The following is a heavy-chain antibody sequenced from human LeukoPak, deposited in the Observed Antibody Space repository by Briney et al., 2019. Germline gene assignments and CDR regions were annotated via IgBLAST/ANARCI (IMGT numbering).Heavy chain of an antibody. CDR3: ARRGWLRLIYYFDY. J-gene: IGHJ4*02. CDR1: GGSFSGYY. D-gene: IGHD5-12*01. Sequence: SETLSLTCAVYGGSFSGYYWSWLRQPPGKGLEWIGEINHSGSTNYNPSLKSRVTISVDTSKNQFSLKLSSVTAADTAVYYCARRGWLRLIYYFDYWGQGTLVTVSS. CDR2: INHSGST. V-gene: IGHV4-34*01.